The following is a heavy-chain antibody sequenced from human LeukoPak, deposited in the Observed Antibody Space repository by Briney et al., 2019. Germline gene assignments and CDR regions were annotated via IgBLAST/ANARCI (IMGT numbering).Heavy chain of an antibody. CDR1: GFTFDDYA. CDR3: AKAWGYDILTGYHDY. CDR2: ISWNSGSI. Sequence: AGRSLRLSCAASGFTFDDYAMHWVRQAPGKGLEWVSGISWNSGSIGYADSVKGRFTISRDNAKNSLYLQMNSLRAEDTASYYCAKAWGYDILTGYHDYWGQGTLVTVSS. D-gene: IGHD3-9*01. V-gene: IGHV3-9*01. J-gene: IGHJ4*02.